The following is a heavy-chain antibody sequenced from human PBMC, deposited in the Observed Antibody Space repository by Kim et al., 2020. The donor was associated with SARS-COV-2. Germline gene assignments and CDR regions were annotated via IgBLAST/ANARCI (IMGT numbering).Heavy chain of an antibody. CDR2: ITAYNGDT. J-gene: IGHJ3*02. CDR3: ARDLNERDTNGADAFDI. CDR1: GYSFITYG. V-gene: IGHV1-18*01. D-gene: IGHD6-25*01. Sequence: ASVKVSCKASGYSFITYGISWVRQAPGQGLEWMGWITAYNGDTKYAQNLQGRVTMTTDTSTNTAYMELRSLRSDDTAVYYCARDLNERDTNGADAFDIWGQGTMVTVSS.